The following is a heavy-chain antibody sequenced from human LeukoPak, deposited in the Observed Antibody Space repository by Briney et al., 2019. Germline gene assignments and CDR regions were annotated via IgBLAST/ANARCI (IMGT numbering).Heavy chain of an antibody. V-gene: IGHV4-59*08. J-gene: IGHJ4*02. CDR1: GGSIGSYY. Sequence: SETLSLTCTVSGGSIGSYYWSWIRQPPGKGLEWIGYIYYSGSTNYNPSLKSRVTISVDTSKNQFSLKLSSVTAADTAAYYCARGLTTVVGTFDYWGQGTLVTVSS. CDR3: ARGLTTVVGTFDY. CDR2: IYYSGST. D-gene: IGHD4-17*01.